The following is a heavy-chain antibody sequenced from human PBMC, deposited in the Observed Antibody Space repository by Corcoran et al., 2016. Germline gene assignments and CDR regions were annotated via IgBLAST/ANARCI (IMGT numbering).Heavy chain of an antibody. CDR1: GFTFSNAW. J-gene: IGHJ6*02. CDR2: IKSKTDGGTT. D-gene: IGHD3-3*01. V-gene: IGHV3-15*07. Sequence: EVQLVESGGGLVKPGGSLRLSCAASGFTFSNAWMNWVRQAPGKGLEWVGRIKSKTDGGTTDYAAPVKGRFTISRDDSKNTLYLQMNSLKTEDTAVYYCTTDRAPLLEWLLSLSYYGMDVWGQGTTVTVSS. CDR3: TTDRAPLLEWLLSLSYYGMDV.